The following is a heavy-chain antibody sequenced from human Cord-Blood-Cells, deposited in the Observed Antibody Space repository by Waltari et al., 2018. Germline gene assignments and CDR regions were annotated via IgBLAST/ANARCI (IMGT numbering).Heavy chain of an antibody. CDR2: IYYSGGT. Sequence: QLQLQESGPGLVKPSETLSLTCTVSGGSISSSSYYWGWIRQPPGKGLEWIGSIYYSGGTYYNPCLKSRVTISVDTSKNQFSLKLSSVTAADTAVYYCARLDYDILTGYPSGAFDIWGQGTMVTVSS. V-gene: IGHV4-39*01. J-gene: IGHJ3*02. CDR1: GGSISSSSYY. CDR3: ARLDYDILTGYPSGAFDI. D-gene: IGHD3-9*01.